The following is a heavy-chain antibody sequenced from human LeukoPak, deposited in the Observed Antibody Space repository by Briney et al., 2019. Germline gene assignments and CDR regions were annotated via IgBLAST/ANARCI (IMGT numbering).Heavy chain of an antibody. D-gene: IGHD3-3*01. CDR3: AKDIVPIFGVAANAFDI. CDR2: ISWNSGSI. Sequence: GGSLRLSCAASGFTFDDYAMHWVRQAPGKGLEWVSGISWNSGSIGYADSVKGRFTISRDNAKNSLYLQMNSLRAEDVALYYCAKDIVPIFGVAANAFDIWGQGTMVTVSS. V-gene: IGHV3-9*03. CDR1: GFTFDDYA. J-gene: IGHJ3*02.